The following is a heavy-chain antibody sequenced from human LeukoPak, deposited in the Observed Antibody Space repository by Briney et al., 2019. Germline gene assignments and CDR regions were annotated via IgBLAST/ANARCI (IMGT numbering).Heavy chain of an antibody. Sequence: GGSLRLSCAASGFTFSSYWMHWVRQAPGKGLVWVSRINSDGSSTSYADSVKGRFTISRDNAKNSLYLQMNSLRAEDTAVYYCARDWGLAYCGGDCSEIDYWGQGTLVTVSS. CDR3: ARDWGLAYCGGDCSEIDY. CDR1: GFTFSSYW. D-gene: IGHD2-21*02. V-gene: IGHV3-74*01. CDR2: INSDGSST. J-gene: IGHJ4*02.